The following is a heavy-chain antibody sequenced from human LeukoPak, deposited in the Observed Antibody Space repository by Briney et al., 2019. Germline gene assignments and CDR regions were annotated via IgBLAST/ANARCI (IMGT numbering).Heavy chain of an antibody. V-gene: IGHV5-51*01. CDR2: IHPGDSGT. J-gene: IGHJ4*02. Sequence: AESLKISCKGSGYSFTNYWIGWVRQMPGKDLEWRGIIHPGDSGTRYSPSFQGQVTMSVDESITTAYLQWSSLRASDSAIYYCARGGTYRYGSSDYWGQGTLVTVSS. CDR3: ARGGTYRYGSSDY. D-gene: IGHD5-18*01. CDR1: GYSFTNYW.